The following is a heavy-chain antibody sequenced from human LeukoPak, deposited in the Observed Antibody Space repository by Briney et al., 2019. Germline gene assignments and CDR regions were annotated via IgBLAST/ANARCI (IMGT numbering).Heavy chain of an antibody. CDR1: GYTFTGCY. CDR2: INPNSGGT. D-gene: IGHD1-26*01. CDR3: ARDSRIVGSSSPTLDYYYYMDV. Sequence: ASVKVSCKASGYTFTGCYMHWVRQAPGQGLEWMGWINPNSGGTIYAQKFQGRVTMTRDTSISTAYMELSRLRSDDTAVYYCARDSRIVGSSSPTLDYYYYMDVWGKGTTVTVSS. J-gene: IGHJ6*03. V-gene: IGHV1-2*02.